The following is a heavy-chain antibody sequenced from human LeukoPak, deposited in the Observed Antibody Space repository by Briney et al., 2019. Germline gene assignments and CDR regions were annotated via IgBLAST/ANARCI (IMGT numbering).Heavy chain of an antibody. CDR2: MYSSGST. Sequence: SETLSLTCTVSGGSISSYYWSWIRQPAGKGLEWIGRMYSSGSTNSNPSLKRRVTMSVDTSKNQFSLKLSSVTAADTAVYYCARYSSGSYAFDIWGQGTMVTVSS. CDR1: GGSISSYY. D-gene: IGHD1-26*01. V-gene: IGHV4-4*07. J-gene: IGHJ3*02. CDR3: ARYSSGSYAFDI.